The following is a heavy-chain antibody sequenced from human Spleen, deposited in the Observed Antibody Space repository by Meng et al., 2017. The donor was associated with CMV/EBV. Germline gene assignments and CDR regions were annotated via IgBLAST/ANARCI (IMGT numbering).Heavy chain of an antibody. D-gene: IGHD3-9*01. CDR1: GFTFDDYG. V-gene: IGHV3-23*03. CDR2: IYIDGNT. J-gene: IGHJ4*02. CDR3: AKVGLPLVPTYHFDS. Sequence: GESLKISCAASGFTFDDYGMTWVRQAPGRGLEWVSVIYIDGNTHYADSVRGRYTISRDNSKNTLYLQMNSLRAEDTAVYYCAKVGLPLVPTYHFDSWGQGTLVTVSS.